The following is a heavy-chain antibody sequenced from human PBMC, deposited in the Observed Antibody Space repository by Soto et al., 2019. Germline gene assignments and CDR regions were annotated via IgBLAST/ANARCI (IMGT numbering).Heavy chain of an antibody. CDR1: GFPLSRYD. V-gene: IGHV3-13*01. CDR2: IGSGGYT. J-gene: IGHJ6*02. CDR3: TRETLPTGMEV. D-gene: IGHD3-9*01. Sequence: EVPLVESGGGLVHPGGSLRRSCAASGFPLSRYDIHWVRQDTEEGLAWVSGIGSGGYTHYADAVKGRFIISREDGKDSLYLQMINLRVGDTDVDYCTRETLPTGMEVWG.